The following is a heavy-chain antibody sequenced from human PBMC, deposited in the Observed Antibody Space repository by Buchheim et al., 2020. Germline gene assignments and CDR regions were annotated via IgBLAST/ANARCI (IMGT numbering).Heavy chain of an antibody. J-gene: IGHJ4*02. CDR2: ISGNGGST. V-gene: IGHV3-23*01. CDR3: AKSLYTISWSNFDY. Sequence: EVQLLESGGDLIQPGGSLRLSCVASGFTFSSYAMTWVRQAPGKGLEWVSTISGNGGSTYYADSVKGRFTISRDNSKNTLYLQVSGLRAEDTAEYYCAKSLYTISWSNFDYWAREP. D-gene: IGHD6-13*01. CDR1: GFTFSSYA.